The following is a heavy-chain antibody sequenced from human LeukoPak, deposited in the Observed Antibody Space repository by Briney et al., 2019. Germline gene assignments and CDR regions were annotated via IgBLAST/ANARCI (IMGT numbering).Heavy chain of an antibody. V-gene: IGHV4-39*01. D-gene: IGHD6-13*01. Sequence: PSETLSLTCTVSGDSISTSNSYWGWIRQPPGKGLEWIGSIYYSGNTYYNASLKSRVTISVDTSKNQFSLKLSSVTAADTAVYYCARAFYSSSWYHKEDFFDYWGQGTPVTVSS. CDR1: GDSISTSNSY. J-gene: IGHJ4*02. CDR2: IYYSGNT. CDR3: ARAFYSSSWYHKEDFFDY.